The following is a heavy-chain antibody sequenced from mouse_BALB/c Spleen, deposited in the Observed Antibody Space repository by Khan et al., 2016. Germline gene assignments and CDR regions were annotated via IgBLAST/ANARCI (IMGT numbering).Heavy chain of an antibody. D-gene: IGHD2-14*01. Sequence: QIQLVQSGPELKKPGETVRISCKATGYTFTTAGMQWVQKMPGKGLKWIGWINTHSGVPKYAEDFKGRFAFSLETSASTAYLQISNLKNEDTATYFCARSLYDGRGYYYAMDYWGQGTSVTVSS. V-gene: IGHV9-4*02. CDR2: INTHSGVP. CDR3: ARSLYDGRGYYYAMDY. J-gene: IGHJ4*01. CDR1: GYTFTTAG.